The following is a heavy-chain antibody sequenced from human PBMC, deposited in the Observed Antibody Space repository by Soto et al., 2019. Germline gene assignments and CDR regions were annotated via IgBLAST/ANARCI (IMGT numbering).Heavy chain of an antibody. CDR3: ARTGYYDSSGYYYAEYFQH. J-gene: IGHJ1*01. CDR2: IYPGDSDT. D-gene: IGHD3-22*01. CDR1: GYSFTSYW. Sequence: PGESLKISCKGSGYSFTSYWIGWVRQMPGKGLEWMGIIYPGDSDTRYSPSFQGQVTISADKSISTAYLQWSSLKASDTAMYYCARTGYYDSSGYYYAEYFQHWGQGTLVTVSS. V-gene: IGHV5-51*01.